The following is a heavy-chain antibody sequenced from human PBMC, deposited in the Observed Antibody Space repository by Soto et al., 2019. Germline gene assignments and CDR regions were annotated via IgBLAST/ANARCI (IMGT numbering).Heavy chain of an antibody. CDR3: ARVRVLTGTTDY. Sequence: PSETLSLTCAVSGGSISSGGYSWSWLRQPPGKGLEWIGYIYHSGSTYYNPSLKSRVTISVDRSKNQFSLKLSSVTAADTAVYYCARVRVLTGTTDYWGQGTLVTVSS. D-gene: IGHD1-7*01. CDR1: GGSISSGGYS. J-gene: IGHJ4*02. V-gene: IGHV4-30-2*01. CDR2: IYHSGST.